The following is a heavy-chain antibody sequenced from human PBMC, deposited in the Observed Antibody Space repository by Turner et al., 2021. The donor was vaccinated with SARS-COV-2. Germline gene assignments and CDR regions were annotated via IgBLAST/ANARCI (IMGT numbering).Heavy chain of an antibody. V-gene: IGHV3-7*01. CDR3: ARDMGATTGPFDY. J-gene: IGHJ4*02. D-gene: IGHD1-26*01. Sequence: VQLVESGGGVVQPGRSLRLSCAASGFTFSSYWMSWVRQAPGKGLEWVANIKQDGSEKYYVDSVKGRFTISRDNAKNSLYLQMNSLRAEDTAVYYCARDMGATTGPFDYWGQGTLVTVSS. CDR1: GFTFSSYW. CDR2: IKQDGSEK.